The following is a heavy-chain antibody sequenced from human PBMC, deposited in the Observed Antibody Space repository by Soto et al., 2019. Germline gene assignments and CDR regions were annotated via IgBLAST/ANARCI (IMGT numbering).Heavy chain of an antibody. Sequence: EVQLVESGGGLVQPGGSLRLSCAASGFTVSSNYMSWVRQAPGKGLEWVSVIYSGGSTYYADSVKGRFTISRDHSKNTLYIQLNRLRAEDTAVYYCARVRRVGALPDIWFDPWGRGTLVTVSS. CDR3: ARVRRVGALPDIWFDP. CDR2: IYSGGST. J-gene: IGHJ5*02. V-gene: IGHV3-66*01. D-gene: IGHD1-26*01. CDR1: GFTVSSNY.